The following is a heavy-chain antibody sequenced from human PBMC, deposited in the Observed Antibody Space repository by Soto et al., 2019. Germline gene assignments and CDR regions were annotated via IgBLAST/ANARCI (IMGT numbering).Heavy chain of an antibody. J-gene: IGHJ5*02. D-gene: IGHD3-10*01. CDR1: GGSFSGYY. V-gene: IGHV4-34*01. CDR2: INHSGST. CDR3: ARSDRETNWFDP. Sequence: SETLSLTCAVYGGSFSGYYWSWIRQPPGKGLEWIGEINHSGSTNYNPSLKSRVTISVDTSKNQFSLKLSSVTAADTAVYYCARSDRETNWFDPWGQGTLVTVSS.